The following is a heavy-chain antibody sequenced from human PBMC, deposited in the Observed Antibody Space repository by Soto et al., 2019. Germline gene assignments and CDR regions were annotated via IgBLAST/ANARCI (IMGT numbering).Heavy chain of an antibody. V-gene: IGHV4-38-2*01. Sequence: SETLSLTCVVSGFSIQTSYFWGWIRQPPGKGLEWIGLISHSGRAISHPSFASRATISLDTTNNAFSLTLKSVTAADTAVYYCERGRSFRLVGVTLDSRGQGTLVTVSS. J-gene: IGHJ4*02. CDR3: ERGRSFRLVGVTLDS. D-gene: IGHD3-16*02. CDR1: GFSIQTSYF. CDR2: ISHSGRA.